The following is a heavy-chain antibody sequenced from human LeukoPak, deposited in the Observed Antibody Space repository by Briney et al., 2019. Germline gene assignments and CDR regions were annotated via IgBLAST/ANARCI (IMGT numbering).Heavy chain of an antibody. D-gene: IGHD2-8*01. V-gene: IGHV1-18*01. CDR3: ASPLLTNGENYYYYGMDV. Sequence: ASVRVSCKASGYTFTSYGISWVRQAPGQGLEWMGWISAYNGNTNYAQKLQGRVTMTTDTSTSTAYMELRSLGSDDTAVYYCASPLLTNGENYYYYGMDVWGQGTTVNVSS. CDR2: ISAYNGNT. CDR1: GYTFTSYG. J-gene: IGHJ6*02.